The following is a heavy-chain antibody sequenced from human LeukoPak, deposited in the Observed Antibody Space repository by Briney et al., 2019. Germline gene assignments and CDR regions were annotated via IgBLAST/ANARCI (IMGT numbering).Heavy chain of an antibody. CDR1: GGTFSSYA. CDR2: IIPIFGTA. J-gene: IGHJ6*03. D-gene: IGHD5-18*01. Sequence: GASVKVSCKASGGTFSSYAISWVRQAPGQGLEWMGGIIPIFGTANYAQKFQGRVTITTDESTSTAYMELSSLRSEDTAVYYYARAPGYSYGYVGRYYYMDVWGKGTTVTVSS. CDR3: ARAPGYSYGYVGRYYYMDV. V-gene: IGHV1-69*05.